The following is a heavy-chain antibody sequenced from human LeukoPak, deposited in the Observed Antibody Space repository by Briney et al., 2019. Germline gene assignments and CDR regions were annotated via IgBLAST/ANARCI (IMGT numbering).Heavy chain of an antibody. CDR3: AKSSGWYSSGSYNWFDP. CDR2: ISSSSSYI. J-gene: IGHJ5*02. Sequence: GGSLRLSCAASGFTFSSYSMNWVRQAPGKGLEWVSSISSSSSYIYYADSVKGRFAISRDNAKNSLYLQMNSLRAEDTAVYYCAKSSGWYSSGSYNWFDPWGQGTLVTVSS. V-gene: IGHV3-21*04. D-gene: IGHD6-19*01. CDR1: GFTFSSYS.